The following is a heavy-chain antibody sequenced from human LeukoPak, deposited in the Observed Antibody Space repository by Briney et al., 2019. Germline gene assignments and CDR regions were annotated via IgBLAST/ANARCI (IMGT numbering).Heavy chain of an antibody. CDR2: ISVTGDIT. V-gene: IGHV3-23*01. J-gene: IGHJ4*02. Sequence: GGSLRLSCAASGFTFSSYAMSWLRQTPQKGLEWVSGISVTGDITYYADSVKGLFTIARDNSRTTLYLQLNRLRADDTAVYYCAKSHITRYPLQYYFDLWGQGAQVIVSS. D-gene: IGHD2-21*01. CDR1: GFTFSSYA. CDR3: AKSHITRYPLQYYFDL.